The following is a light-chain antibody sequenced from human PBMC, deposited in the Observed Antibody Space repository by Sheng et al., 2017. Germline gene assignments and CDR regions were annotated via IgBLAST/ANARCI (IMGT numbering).Light chain of an antibody. J-gene: IGKJ2*01. Sequence: EIVLTQSPDFQSVTPNEKVTITCRASQSIGTSLHWYQQKPNQSPKLLIKYASQSISGVPSRFSGSGSGTHFTLTIDSLEAEDAVAYYCLQSSSLPYTFGQGTRLEIK. CDR1: QSIGTS. CDR3: LQSSSLPYT. CDR2: YAS. V-gene: IGKV6D-21*02.